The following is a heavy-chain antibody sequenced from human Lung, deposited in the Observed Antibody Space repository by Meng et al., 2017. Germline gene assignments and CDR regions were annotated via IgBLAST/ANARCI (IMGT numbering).Heavy chain of an antibody. V-gene: IGHV4-34*01. D-gene: IGHD3-10*01. Sequence: KQWGAGLLRASGNLSLTGAVYGGSISGSHWSWIRQSPAKGLEWIGKINHGGSTNYNPSPESRVTISVDTPKTQFSMRLTSMTVADTAVYYCARERHSTIIRGVIDFWCKGALVTVSS. CDR3: ARERHSTIIRGVIDF. CDR2: INHGGST. CDR1: GGSISGSH. J-gene: IGHJ4*02.